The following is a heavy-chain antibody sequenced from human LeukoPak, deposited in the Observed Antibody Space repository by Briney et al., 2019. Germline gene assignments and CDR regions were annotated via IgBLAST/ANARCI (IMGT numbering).Heavy chain of an antibody. J-gene: IGHJ3*02. CDR2: IYSGGST. Sequence: GGSLRLSCAASGFTFSSYGMHWVRQAPGKGLEWVSVIYSGGSTYYADSVKGRITISRDNSKNTLYLQMNSLRAEDTAVYYCARERGSGQYAFDIWGQGTMVTVSS. CDR3: ARERGSGQYAFDI. D-gene: IGHD3-10*01. CDR1: GFTFSSYG. V-gene: IGHV3-NL1*01.